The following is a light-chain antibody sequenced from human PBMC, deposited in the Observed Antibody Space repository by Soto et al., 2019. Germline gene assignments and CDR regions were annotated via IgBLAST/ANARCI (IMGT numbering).Light chain of an antibody. CDR3: QQYKNWPHT. V-gene: IGKV3-15*01. Sequence: ETVMTQSPDTLSLSPGERATLSCRASQSVSDNLAWYQQRPGQGPRLLIYGASTRATGIPARFSGSGSGTEFTLTISSMQSEDFAVSYCQQYKNWPHTFGQGTKVDLK. CDR1: QSVSDN. CDR2: GAS. J-gene: IGKJ1*01.